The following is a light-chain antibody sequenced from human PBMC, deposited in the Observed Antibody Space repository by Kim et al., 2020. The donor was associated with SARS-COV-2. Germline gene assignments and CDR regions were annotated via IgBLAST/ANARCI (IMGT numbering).Light chain of an antibody. J-gene: IGKJ2*03. CDR3: HQTFRTPYS. CDR2: AAS. CDR1: QSISDY. Sequence: SASVGDRVTITCRARQSISDYLSWYQQKPGTTPKLLIYAASSLQSGVPSRFSGSGSGTDFTLTISRLQPEDFATYYCHQTFRTPYSFGQGTKLEI. V-gene: IGKV1-39*01.